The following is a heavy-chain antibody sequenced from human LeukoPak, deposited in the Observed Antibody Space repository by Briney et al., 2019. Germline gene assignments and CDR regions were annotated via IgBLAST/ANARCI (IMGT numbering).Heavy chain of an antibody. CDR3: ARGWGIGAVGKIFDY. V-gene: IGHV4-34*01. D-gene: IGHD6-13*01. Sequence: SETLSLTCTVYGGSFSGYDWSWIRQPPGKGLEWIGEINHSGSTNYNPSLKSRVTISVDTSKTQFSLKLSSVTAADTAVYYCARGWGIGAVGKIFDYWGQGTLATVSS. CDR1: GGSFSGYD. J-gene: IGHJ4*02. CDR2: INHSGST.